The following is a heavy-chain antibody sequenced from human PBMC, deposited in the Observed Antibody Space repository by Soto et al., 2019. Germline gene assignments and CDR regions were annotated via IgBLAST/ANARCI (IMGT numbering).Heavy chain of an antibody. CDR3: ARADHRSSSPPCSSYFYGMGV. V-gene: IGHV1-2*02. CDR2: INPDRGDT. CDR1: GHPFTAYY. D-gene: IGHD2-21*01. J-gene: IGHJ6*02. Sequence: GASVKVSCKAPGHPFTAYYTHWKRQPPGQELVWMGWINPDRGDTKYPQTCQRRVTMTRDTSISTAYMELSRLRSDDTRLYYCARADHRSSSPPCSSYFYGMGVWGQETTGTISS.